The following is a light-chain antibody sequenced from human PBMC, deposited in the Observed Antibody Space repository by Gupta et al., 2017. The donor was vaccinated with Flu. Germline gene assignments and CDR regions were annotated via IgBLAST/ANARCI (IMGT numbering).Light chain of an antibody. J-gene: IGLJ2*01. CDR3: TEWGSSRVV. CDR2: PAS. V-gene: IGLV3-1*01. Sequence: YELTQPPGVSVSPGQTASITCSGDKLGEKFACWYQQTLGQSPVVVIYPASKRPSGLPERFYGANYRNTAPIIIEGTEAMEDAYYSCTEWGSSRVVFGGGTKVTVL. CDR1: KLGEKF.